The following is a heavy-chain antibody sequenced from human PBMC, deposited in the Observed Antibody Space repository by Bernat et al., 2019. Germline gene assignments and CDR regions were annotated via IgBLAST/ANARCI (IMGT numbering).Heavy chain of an antibody. J-gene: IGHJ4*02. Sequence: QVQLVESGGGVVQPERSLRLSCAASGFTFSSYGMHWVRQAPGKGLEWVAVIWYDGSNKYYADSVKGRFTISRDNSKNTLYLQMNSLRAEDTAVYYCARDFRPYDSSGYPRAHWGQGTLVTVSS. V-gene: IGHV3-33*01. CDR1: GFTFSSYG. CDR3: ARDFRPYDSSGYPRAH. CDR2: IWYDGSNK. D-gene: IGHD3-22*01.